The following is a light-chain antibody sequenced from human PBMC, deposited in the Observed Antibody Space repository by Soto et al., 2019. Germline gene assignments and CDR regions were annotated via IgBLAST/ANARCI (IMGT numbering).Light chain of an antibody. J-gene: IGKJ3*01. CDR1: QSVFHTATNKNY. CDR3: QQYYSTPFT. CDR2: GAS. Sequence: DIVMTQSPDSLAVSLGERATIDCKSSQSVFHTATNKNYLAWYQQKPGQPPKLVIYGASSREYGVPGRFSGSGFGTDFTLTISSLQAEYVAVYYCQQYYSTPFTFGPGTKLDIK. V-gene: IGKV4-1*01.